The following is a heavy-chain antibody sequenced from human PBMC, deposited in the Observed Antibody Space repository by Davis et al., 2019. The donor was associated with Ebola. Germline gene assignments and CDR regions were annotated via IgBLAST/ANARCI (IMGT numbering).Heavy chain of an antibody. CDR1: GFTFSSYSM. J-gene: IGHJ5*02. Sequence: GSLRLSCAASGFTFSSYSMNWVRQPPGKGLEWIGEIYHSGSTNYNPSLKSRVTISVDKSKNQFSLKLSSVTAADTAVYYCARGGYCSSTSCYSGIWWFDPWGQGTLVTVSS. V-gene: IGHV4-4*02. CDR3: ARGGYCSSTSCYSGIWWFDP. CDR2: IYHSGST. D-gene: IGHD2-2*01.